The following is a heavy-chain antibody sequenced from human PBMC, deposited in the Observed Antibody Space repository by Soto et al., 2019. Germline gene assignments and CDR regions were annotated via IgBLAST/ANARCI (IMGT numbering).Heavy chain of an antibody. CDR2: ISGSGGST. Sequence: EVQLLESGGGLVQPGGSLRLSCAASGFTFSSYAMSWVRQAPGKGLEWVSAISGSGGSTYYADSVKGRFTISRDNSKNTLCLQMNSLRAEDTAVYYCEKPSDTSGYSSSWDKKHMGYYFDYWGQGTLVTVSS. V-gene: IGHV3-23*01. J-gene: IGHJ4*02. CDR3: EKPSDTSGYSSSWDKKHMGYYFDY. D-gene: IGHD6-13*01. CDR1: GFTFSSYA.